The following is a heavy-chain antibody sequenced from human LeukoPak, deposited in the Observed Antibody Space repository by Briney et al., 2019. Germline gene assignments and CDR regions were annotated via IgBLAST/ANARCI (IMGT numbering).Heavy chain of an antibody. CDR3: ARQSSIRTSSGYSGYDNVALDY. Sequence: GESLKISCKGSGYSFTSYWIGWVRQMPGKGLEWMGIIYPGDSDTRYSPSFQGQVTISADKSISTAYLQWSSLKASDTAMYYCARQSSIRTSSGYSGYDNVALDYWGQGTLVTVSS. CDR2: IYPGDSDT. V-gene: IGHV5-51*01. CDR1: GYSFTSYW. D-gene: IGHD5-12*01. J-gene: IGHJ4*02.